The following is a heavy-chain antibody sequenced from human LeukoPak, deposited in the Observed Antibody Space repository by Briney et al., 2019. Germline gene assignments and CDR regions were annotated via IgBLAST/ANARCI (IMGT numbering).Heavy chain of an antibody. J-gene: IGHJ4*02. V-gene: IGHV3-11*01. CDR3: ARRSSGWYSFDY. CDR2: ISGSGSSL. CDR1: GFTFSDYY. D-gene: IGHD6-19*01. Sequence: GGSLRLSCAASGFTFSDYYMNWIRQAPGKGREWLSYISGSGSSLYYTDSVKGRFTISRDNAKKSLYLQMNSLRAEDTAVYYCARRSSGWYSFDYWGQGTQVTVSS.